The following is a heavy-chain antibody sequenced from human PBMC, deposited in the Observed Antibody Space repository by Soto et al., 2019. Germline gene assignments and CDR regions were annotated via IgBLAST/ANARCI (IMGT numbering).Heavy chain of an antibody. CDR1: GFTFSSYW. D-gene: IGHD6-6*01. CDR3: AHSSSLNWFDP. CDR2: INSDGSST. Sequence: XGSLGLSSAASGFTFSSYWMHWVRQAPGKGLVWVSRINSDGSSTNSADSVKGRFTISRDNAKNTLYLQMNSLRAEDTAVYYCAHSSSLNWFDPWGQGTLVTVSS. J-gene: IGHJ5*02. V-gene: IGHV3-74*01.